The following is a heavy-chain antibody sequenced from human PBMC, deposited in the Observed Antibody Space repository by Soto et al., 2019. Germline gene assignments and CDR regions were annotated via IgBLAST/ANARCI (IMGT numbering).Heavy chain of an antibody. V-gene: IGHV3-30*18. D-gene: IGHD6-19*01. CDR1: GFTFSSYG. CDR3: AKDPRYSSGWYTHVQILYYFDY. J-gene: IGHJ4*02. CDR2: ISYDGSNK. Sequence: PGGSLRLSCAASGFTFSSYGMHWVRQAPGKGLEWVAVISYDGSNKYYADSVKGRFTISRDNSKNTLYLQMNSLRAEDTAVYYCAKDPRYSSGWYTHVQILYYFDYRGQGTLVTVSS.